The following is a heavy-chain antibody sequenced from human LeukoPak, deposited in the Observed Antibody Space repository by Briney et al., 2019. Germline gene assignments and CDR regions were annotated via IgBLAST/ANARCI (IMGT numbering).Heavy chain of an antibody. CDR1: GGTFSSYA. CDR3: ARANSFCGTSCFSLDY. Sequence: SVKVSCKASGGTFSSYAISWVRQAPGQGLEWMGGIIPIFGTANYAQKFQGRVTITTDESTSTAYMELSSLRSEDTAVYYCARANSFCGTSCFSLDYWGQGTLVTVSS. J-gene: IGHJ4*02. CDR2: IIPIFGTA. D-gene: IGHD2-2*01. V-gene: IGHV1-69*05.